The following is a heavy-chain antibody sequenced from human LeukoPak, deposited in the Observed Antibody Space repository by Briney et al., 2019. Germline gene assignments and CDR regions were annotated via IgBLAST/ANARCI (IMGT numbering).Heavy chain of an antibody. D-gene: IGHD5-24*01. Sequence: GRSLRLSCAASGFTFSSYAMHWVRQAPGKGLEWVAVISYDGSNKYYADSVKGRFTISRDNSKNTLYLQMNSLRAEDTAVYYCARVWEMATIPNFDYWGQGTPLTVSP. CDR1: GFTFSSYA. V-gene: IGHV3-30-3*01. CDR3: ARVWEMATIPNFDY. J-gene: IGHJ4*02. CDR2: ISYDGSNK.